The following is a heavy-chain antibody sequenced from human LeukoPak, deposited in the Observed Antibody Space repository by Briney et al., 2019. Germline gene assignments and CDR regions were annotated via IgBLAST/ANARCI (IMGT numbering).Heavy chain of an antibody. J-gene: IGHJ6*03. Sequence: GGSLRLSCAASGFTFSSYAMSWVRQAPGKGLEWVSAISGSGGSTYYADPVKGRFAISRDNSKNTLYLQMNSLRAEDTAVYYCAKNPHYYYYMDVWGKGTTVTVSS. CDR2: ISGSGGST. V-gene: IGHV3-23*01. CDR1: GFTFSSYA. CDR3: AKNPHYYYYMDV.